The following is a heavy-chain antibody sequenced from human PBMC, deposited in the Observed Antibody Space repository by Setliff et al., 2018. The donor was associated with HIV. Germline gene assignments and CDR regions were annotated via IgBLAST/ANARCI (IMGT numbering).Heavy chain of an antibody. Sequence: LRLSCAASGFTFSSYEMNWVRQAPGKGLEWVSYISSSGSTIYYADSVKGRFTISRDDHKNTVYLQMNSLRPEDTAVYYCARDHYVRVNNNYCMDLWGQGATVTVSS. D-gene: IGHD3-10*02. CDR1: GFTFSSYE. CDR3: ARDHYVRVNNNYCMDL. V-gene: IGHV3-48*03. CDR2: ISSSGSTI. J-gene: IGHJ6*02.